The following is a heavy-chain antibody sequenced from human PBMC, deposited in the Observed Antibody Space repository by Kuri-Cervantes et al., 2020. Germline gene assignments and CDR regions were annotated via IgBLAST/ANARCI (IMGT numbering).Heavy chain of an antibody. Sequence: SETLSLTCTVSGGSVSSSSYYWGWIRQPPGKGLEWIGYIYYSGSTNCNPSLKSRVTISVDTSKNQFSLKLSSVTAADTAVYYCARGMSRWLPYYFDHWGQGTLVTVSS. V-gene: IGHV4-61*01. J-gene: IGHJ4*02. D-gene: IGHD5-24*01. CDR3: ARGMSRWLPYYFDH. CDR2: IYYSGST. CDR1: GGSVSSSSYY.